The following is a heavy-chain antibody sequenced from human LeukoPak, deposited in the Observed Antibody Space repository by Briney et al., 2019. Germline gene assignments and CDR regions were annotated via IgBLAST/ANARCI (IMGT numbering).Heavy chain of an antibody. Sequence: PGGSLRVSCAASGFTLSGYSMTWVRQAPGKGLEWISYISYSSSPIYYADSVKGRFTISRDNAKNSLYLQMNSLRDEDTAVYYCTRGTNCDYWGQGTLVTVSS. CDR3: TRGTNCDY. V-gene: IGHV3-48*02. J-gene: IGHJ4*02. D-gene: IGHD1-14*01. CDR2: ISYSSSPI. CDR1: GFTLSGYS.